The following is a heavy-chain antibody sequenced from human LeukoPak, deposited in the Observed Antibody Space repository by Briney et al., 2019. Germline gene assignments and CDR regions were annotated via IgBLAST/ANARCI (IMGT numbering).Heavy chain of an antibody. D-gene: IGHD3-10*01. J-gene: IGHJ4*02. CDR1: GFTFSNYA. CDR3: AKSLPAYYYGSGSYYNVGDY. Sequence: GGSLRLSCAASGFTFSNYAMSWVRQAPGKGLEWVSAINHSGGSTYYADSVKGRFTISRDNSKNTLYLQMNSLRAEDTAVYYCAKSLPAYYYGSGSYYNVGDYWGQGTLVTVSS. CDR2: INHSGGST. V-gene: IGHV3-23*01.